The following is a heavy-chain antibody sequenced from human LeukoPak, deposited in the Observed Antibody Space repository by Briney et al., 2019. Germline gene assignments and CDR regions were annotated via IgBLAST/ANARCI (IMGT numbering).Heavy chain of an antibody. J-gene: IGHJ4*02. Sequence: GGSLRLSCAASGFIFSAYEMNWVRQAPGKGPEWISDISNSGSTIYYADSVRGRFTMSRDNDKTLYLQMNSLRAEDTAVYYCARAPGYTSGGRGPYFDYWGQGALVTVSS. D-gene: IGHD6-19*01. CDR2: ISNSGSTI. CDR3: ARAPGYTSGGRGPYFDY. V-gene: IGHV3-48*03. CDR1: GFIFSAYE.